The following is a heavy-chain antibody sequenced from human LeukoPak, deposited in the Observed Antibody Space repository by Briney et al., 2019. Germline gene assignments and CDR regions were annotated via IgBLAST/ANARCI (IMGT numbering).Heavy chain of an antibody. Sequence: GGSLRLSCAASGFTFSSYSMNWVRQAPGKGLEWVSSISSSSSYIYYADSVKGRFTISRDNAKNSLYLQMNSLRAEDTAVYYCARLVVATKRYYFDYWGQGTLVTVCS. V-gene: IGHV3-21*01. CDR1: GFTFSSYS. J-gene: IGHJ4*02. CDR3: ARLVVATKRYYFDY. CDR2: ISSSSSYI. D-gene: IGHD5-12*01.